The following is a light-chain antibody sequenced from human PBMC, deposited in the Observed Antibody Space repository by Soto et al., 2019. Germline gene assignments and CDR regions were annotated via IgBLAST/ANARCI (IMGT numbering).Light chain of an antibody. CDR2: EVS. V-gene: IGLV2-14*01. CDR1: NSDIGGYNY. J-gene: IGLJ1*01. Sequence: QSALTQPASVSGSPGQSITISCTGSNSDIGGYNYVSWYQQHPGKAPKLLIYEVSTRPSGISNRFSGSKSGNTASLTISGLQAEDEAYYYCTSFTSSSTLVFGTGTKVTVL. CDR3: TSFTSSSTLV.